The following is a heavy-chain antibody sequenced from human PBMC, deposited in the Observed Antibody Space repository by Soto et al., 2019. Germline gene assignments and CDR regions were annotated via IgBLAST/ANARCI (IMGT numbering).Heavy chain of an antibody. CDR3: ARTAAAGKYYYGVDV. D-gene: IGHD6-13*01. V-gene: IGHV4-59*01. CDR1: GGSISSYY. CDR2: IYYNGNT. J-gene: IGHJ6*02. Sequence: PSETLSLTCTVSGGSISSYYWSWIRQPPGKGLEWIGYIYYNGNTNYNPSLKSRVTISVDTSKNQFSLRLSSVTAADTAIYYCARTAAAGKYYYGVDVWGQGTTVTVSS.